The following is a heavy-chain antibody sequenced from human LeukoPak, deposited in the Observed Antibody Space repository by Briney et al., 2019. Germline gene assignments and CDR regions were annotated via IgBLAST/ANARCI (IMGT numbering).Heavy chain of an antibody. CDR1: GFTFTSSA. V-gene: IGHV1-58*01. CDR2: IVVGSDNT. CDR3: AARISGSGFQA. D-gene: IGHD3-10*01. J-gene: IGHJ5*02. Sequence: SLKVSCKASGFTFTSSAVQWVRQARGQRLEWIGWIVVGSDNTNYAQKFQERVTITRDMSTSTAYMELSSLRSEDTAVYYCAARISGSGFQAWGQGTLVTVSS.